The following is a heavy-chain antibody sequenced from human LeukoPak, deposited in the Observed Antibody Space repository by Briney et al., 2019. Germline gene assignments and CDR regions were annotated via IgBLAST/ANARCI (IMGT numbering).Heavy chain of an antibody. V-gene: IGHV3-30-3*01. J-gene: IGHJ4*02. D-gene: IGHD1-26*01. Sequence: GSLRLSCAASGFTFSSYAMHWVRQAPGKGLEWVAVISYDGSNKYYADSVKGRFTISRDNSKNTLYLQMNSLRAEDTAVYYCARDGADGSGPYYFDYWGQGTLVTVSS. CDR1: GFTFSSYA. CDR2: ISYDGSNK. CDR3: ARDGADGSGPYYFDY.